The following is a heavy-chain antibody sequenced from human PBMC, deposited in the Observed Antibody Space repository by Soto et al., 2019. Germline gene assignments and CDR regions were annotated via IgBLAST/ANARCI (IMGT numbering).Heavy chain of an antibody. CDR2: IIPIFGTA. D-gene: IGHD3-22*01. Sequence: ASVKVSCKASGGTFSSYAISWVRQAPGQGLEWMGGIIPIFGTANYAQKFQGRVTITADKSTSTAYMELSSLRSEDTAVYYCARSTGYHYRLYYYGMDVWGQGTTVTVSS. J-gene: IGHJ6*02. CDR3: ARSTGYHYRLYYYGMDV. CDR1: GGTFSSYA. V-gene: IGHV1-69*06.